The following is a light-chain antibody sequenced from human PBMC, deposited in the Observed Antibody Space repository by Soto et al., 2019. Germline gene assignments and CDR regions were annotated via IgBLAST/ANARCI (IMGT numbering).Light chain of an antibody. CDR2: DVS. J-gene: IGLJ1*01. V-gene: IGLV2-14*01. CDR3: VSYTTFSSYV. CDR1: SSDVGSYIY. Sequence: LTQPASVSGSPGQSITISCTGTSSDVGSYIYVSWYQHHPGKAPKLMIYDVSNRPSGVSNRFSGSKSGNTASLTISGLQAEDEAEYYCVSYTTFSSYVFGTGTKVTV.